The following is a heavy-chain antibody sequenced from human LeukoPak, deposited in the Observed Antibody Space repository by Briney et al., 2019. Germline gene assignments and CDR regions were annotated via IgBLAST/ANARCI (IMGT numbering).Heavy chain of an antibody. Sequence: NPSETLSLTCTVSGGSISSGSYYWSWIRQPAGKGLEWIGRIYTSGSTNYNPSLKSRVTISVDTSENQFSLKLSSVTAADTAVYYWARDRGGYDLPPFDYWGQGTLVTVSS. CDR3: ARDRGGYDLPPFDY. V-gene: IGHV4-61*02. CDR2: IYTSGST. CDR1: GGSISSGSYY. J-gene: IGHJ4*02. D-gene: IGHD5-12*01.